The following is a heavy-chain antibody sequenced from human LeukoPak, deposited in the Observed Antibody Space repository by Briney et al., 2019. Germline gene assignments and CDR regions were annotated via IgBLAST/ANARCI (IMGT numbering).Heavy chain of an antibody. CDR3: ARGAFDYPGRDYFDY. CDR2: ISSRSSYI. Sequence: GGPLRLSCAASEFSFSGYSMNWVRQAPGKGLEWVSSISSRSSYIYYADSVKGRFTISRDNAKNSLHLQMKGLRVEDTAVYYCARGAFDYPGRDYFDYWGQGTQVTVSS. V-gene: IGHV3-21*06. D-gene: IGHD3-9*01. CDR1: EFSFSGYS. J-gene: IGHJ4*02.